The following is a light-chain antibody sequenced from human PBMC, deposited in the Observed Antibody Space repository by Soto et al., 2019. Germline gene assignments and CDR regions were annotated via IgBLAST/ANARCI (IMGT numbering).Light chain of an antibody. CDR1: SSDVGGYDY. CDR2: DVS. CDR3: NSYTSSSTYV. Sequence: QSVLTQPASVSGSPGQSISISCTGTSSDVGGYDYVSWYQQHPGNAPKLMIYDVSNRPSGVSSRFSGSKSGNTASLTISGLQAEDEADYYCNSYTSSSTYVFGTGTKVTVL. J-gene: IGLJ1*01. V-gene: IGLV2-14*01.